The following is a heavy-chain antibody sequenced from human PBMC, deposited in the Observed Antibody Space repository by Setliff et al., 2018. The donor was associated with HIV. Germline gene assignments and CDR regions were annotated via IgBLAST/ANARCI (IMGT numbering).Heavy chain of an antibody. D-gene: IGHD3-3*01. J-gene: IGHJ5*02. CDR3: ARGLERTNALFGVVSIWLDP. Sequence: GGSLSLSFVPSGLDFSDYWMSWVRQAPGKGLEWVATINEDGSKKYYGASVKGRFTVSRDNAKRSLYLQMNSLRDEDTAVYFCARGLERTNALFGVVSIWLDPWGQGTLVTVSS. V-gene: IGHV3-7*03. CDR1: GLDFSDYW. CDR2: INEDGSKK.